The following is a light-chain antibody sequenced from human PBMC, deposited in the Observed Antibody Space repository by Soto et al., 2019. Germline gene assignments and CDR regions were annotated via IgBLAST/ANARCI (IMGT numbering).Light chain of an antibody. V-gene: IGKV3-20*01. Sequence: EIVLTQSPGTLSLSPGERATLSCRASQSVSSCYLAWYQQKPCQPPRLLIYGASSRATGIPDRFSGSGSGTDFTLTISRLEPDDFAVYYCQQYGSSPLTFGGGTKVESK. CDR1: QSVSSCY. CDR3: QQYGSSPLT. CDR2: GAS. J-gene: IGKJ4*01.